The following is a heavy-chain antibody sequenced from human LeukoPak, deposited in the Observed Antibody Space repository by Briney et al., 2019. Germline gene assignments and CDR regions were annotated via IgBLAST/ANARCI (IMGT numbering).Heavy chain of an antibody. CDR3: ARAGRPMIGGVTPLEHFDS. D-gene: IGHD3-10*01. Sequence: ASVKVSCKASGYTFSSYAIHWVRQAPGQGLEWMVWINAGVGNTKYSEKFQDRVTVTRDTPATTAYMELSSLRAEDTAVYYCARAGRPMIGGVTPLEHFDSWGQGTLVTVSS. V-gene: IGHV1-3*01. CDR2: INAGVGNT. CDR1: GYTFSSYA. J-gene: IGHJ4*02.